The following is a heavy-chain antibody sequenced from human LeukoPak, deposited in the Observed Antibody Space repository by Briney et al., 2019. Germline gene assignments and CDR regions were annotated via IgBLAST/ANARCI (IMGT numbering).Heavy chain of an antibody. CDR3: ARRAAVAYNWFDP. D-gene: IGHD2-15*01. J-gene: IGHJ5*02. CDR2: INPSGGNT. Sequence: ASVKVSCKASGYTFTGYYMHWVRQAPGQGLEWVGIINPSGGNTAYAQKFQGRVTMTRDTSTTTVYMELSSLRSEDTAVYYCARRAAVAYNWFDPWGQGTLVTVSS. V-gene: IGHV1-46*01. CDR1: GYTFTGYY.